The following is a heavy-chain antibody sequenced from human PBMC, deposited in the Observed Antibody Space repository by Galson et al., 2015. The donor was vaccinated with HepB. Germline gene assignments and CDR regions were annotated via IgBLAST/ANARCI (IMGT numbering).Heavy chain of an antibody. J-gene: IGHJ6*02. CDR1: GGTFSSYA. CDR3: ARRSYSSSWYNLQDSYYALDV. D-gene: IGHD6-13*01. V-gene: IGHV1-69*13. CDR2: IIPIFGTT. Sequence: SVKVSCKASGGTFSSYAISWVRQAPGQGLEWMGGIIPIFGTTNYAQKFQGRVTITADESTSTAYMELGSLRSEDTAVYYCARRSYSSSWYNLQDSYYALDVWGQGTTVTVSS.